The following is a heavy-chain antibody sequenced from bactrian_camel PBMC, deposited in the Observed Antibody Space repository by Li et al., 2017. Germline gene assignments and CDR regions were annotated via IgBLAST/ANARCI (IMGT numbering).Heavy chain of an antibody. CDR1: GFSNRKC. D-gene: IGHD1*01. CDR2: IWTASGNT. Sequence: RLVESGGGSVQAGESLKLSCTFVSGFSNRKCMGWFRQAPGKEREGIAAIWTASGNTYLTDSVMGRFTIARDNDKTTVFLQMNNLKPDDTAVYYCAATGQMLSVAGCRTQGTQVTVS. V-gene: IGHV3S40*01. J-gene: IGHJ4*01.